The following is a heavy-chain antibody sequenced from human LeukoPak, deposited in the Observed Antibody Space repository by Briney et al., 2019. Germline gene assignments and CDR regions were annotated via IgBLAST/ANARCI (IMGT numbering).Heavy chain of an antibody. V-gene: IGHV3-64*01. D-gene: IGHD2-2*01. Sequence: GSLRLSCAASGFTFSSYSMNWVRQAPGKGLEYVSAISSNGGSTYYANSVKGRFTISRDNSKNTLYLQMGSLRAEDMAVYYCAREDCSSTSCYFDYWGQGTLVTVSS. J-gene: IGHJ4*02. CDR2: ISSNGGST. CDR3: AREDCSSTSCYFDY. CDR1: GFTFSSYS.